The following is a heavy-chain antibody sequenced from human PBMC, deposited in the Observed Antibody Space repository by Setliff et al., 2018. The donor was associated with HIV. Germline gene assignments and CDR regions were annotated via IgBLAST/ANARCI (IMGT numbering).Heavy chain of an antibody. CDR3: VKAVIVVMPAAIFDY. V-gene: IGHV3-64D*09. Sequence: PGGSLRLSCSASGFTFSSYVMHWVRQAPGKGLEYVSAISSNGGSTYYADSVKGRFTISRDNSKNTLYLQMSSLRVEDTAVYYCVKAVIVVMPAAIFDYWGQGTLVTVSS. CDR2: ISSNGGST. J-gene: IGHJ4*02. D-gene: IGHD2-2*01. CDR1: GFTFSSYV.